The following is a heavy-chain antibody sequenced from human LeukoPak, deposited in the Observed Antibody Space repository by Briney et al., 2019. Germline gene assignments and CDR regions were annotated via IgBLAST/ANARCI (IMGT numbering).Heavy chain of an antibody. Sequence: SETLSLTCTVSGGSISNYYWSWIRQPPGKGLEWIGYLYYSGSANYNPSLKSRVTISLDTSKNQSSLKLSSVTAADTAVYYCARIRNYGSGTYIPFVDYWGQGTLVTVSS. V-gene: IGHV4-59*01. J-gene: IGHJ4*02. CDR1: GGSISNYY. CDR3: ARIRNYGSGTYIPFVDY. D-gene: IGHD3-10*01. CDR2: LYYSGSA.